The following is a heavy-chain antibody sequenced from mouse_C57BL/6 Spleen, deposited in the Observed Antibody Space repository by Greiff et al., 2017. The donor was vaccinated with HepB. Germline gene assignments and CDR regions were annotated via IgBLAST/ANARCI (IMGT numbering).Heavy chain of an antibody. V-gene: IGHV6-6*01. CDR3: TRDGNYDWYFDV. CDR2: IRNKANNHAT. CDR1: GFTFSDAW. D-gene: IGHD2-1*01. J-gene: IGHJ1*03. Sequence: EVKLVESGGGLVQPGGSMKLSCAASGFTFSDAWMDWVRQSPEKGLEWVAEIRNKANNHATYYAESVKGRFTISRDDSKSSVYLQMNSLRAEDTGIYYCTRDGNYDWYFDVWGTGTTVTVSS.